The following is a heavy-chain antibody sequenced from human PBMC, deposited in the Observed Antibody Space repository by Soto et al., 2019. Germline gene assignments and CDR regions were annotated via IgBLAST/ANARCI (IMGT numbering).Heavy chain of an antibody. CDR3: ARPADAWGPMVRGVMHGMDV. D-gene: IGHD3-10*01. J-gene: IGHJ6*02. CDR2: IIPIFGTA. V-gene: IGHV1-69*13. CDR1: GGTFSSYA. Sequence: ASVKVSCKASGGTFSSYAISWVRQAPGQGLEWMGGIIPIFGTANYAQKFQGRVTITADESTSTAYMELSSLRSEDTAVYYCARPADAWGPMVRGVMHGMDVWGQGTTVTVSS.